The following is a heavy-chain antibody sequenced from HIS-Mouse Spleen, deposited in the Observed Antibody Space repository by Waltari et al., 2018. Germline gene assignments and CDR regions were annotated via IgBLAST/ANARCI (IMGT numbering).Heavy chain of an antibody. D-gene: IGHD6-19*01. J-gene: IGHJ4*02. CDR2: IDWDDDK. CDR3: ARIAEGYTSGWYAFDY. Sequence: QVTLRESGPALVKPTQTLPLTCTFSGFSLSPSGMCVSWLRQPPGKALEWLALIDWDDDKYYSTSLKTRLTISRDTSKNQVVLTMTNMDPLDTATYYCARIAEGYTSGWYAFDYWGQGTLVTVSS. CDR1: GFSLSPSGMC. V-gene: IGHV2-70*01.